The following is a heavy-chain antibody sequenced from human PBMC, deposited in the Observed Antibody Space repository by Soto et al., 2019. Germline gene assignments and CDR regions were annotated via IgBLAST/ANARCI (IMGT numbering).Heavy chain of an antibody. CDR2: IYPGDSDT. J-gene: IGHJ6*02. CDR1: GYNFTSYW. V-gene: IGHV5-51*01. D-gene: IGHD4-17*01. CDR3: ARPHYGDYRDYGMDV. Sequence: GESLKISCKGSGYNFTSYWIGWVRQMPGKGLEWMGIIYPGDSDTRYSPSFQGQVTISADKSISTAYLQWSSLKASDTAMYYCARPHYGDYRDYGMDVWGQGTTVTVSS.